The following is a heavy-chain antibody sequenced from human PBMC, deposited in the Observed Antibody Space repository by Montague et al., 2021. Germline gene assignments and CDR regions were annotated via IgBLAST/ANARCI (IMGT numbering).Heavy chain of an antibody. CDR2: IYHGTT. D-gene: IGHD1-26*01. CDR1: GDSISSKYF. V-gene: IGHV4-4*02. J-gene: IGHJ5*02. CDR3: AVGSESAWELLHH. Sequence: SETLSLTCTVSGDSISSKYFWSWVRQPLGKGLEWIGEIYHGTTSYSPSLKGPLTVSMDTSKNQFSLKLSSVTAADTAIYYCAVGSESAWELLHHWGQGILVTVSS.